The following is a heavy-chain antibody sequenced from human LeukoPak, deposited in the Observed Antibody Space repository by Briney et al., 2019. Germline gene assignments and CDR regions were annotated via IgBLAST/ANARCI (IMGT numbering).Heavy chain of an antibody. D-gene: IGHD3-10*01. V-gene: IGHV4-34*01. CDR1: GGSFSGYY. CDR2: INHSGST. J-gene: IGHJ3*02. Sequence: PSETLSLTCAVYGGSFSGYYWSWIRQPPGKGLEWIGEINHSGSTNYNPSLKSRATISLDTSKNQFSLKLSSVTAADTAVYYCARSMGTYYYGSGQKGYPPPHAFDIWGQGTMVTVSS. CDR3: ARSMGTYYYGSGQKGYPPPHAFDI.